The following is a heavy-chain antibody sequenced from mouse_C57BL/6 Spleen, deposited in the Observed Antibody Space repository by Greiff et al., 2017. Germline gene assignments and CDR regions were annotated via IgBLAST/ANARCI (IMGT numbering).Heavy chain of an antibody. Sequence: EVKLQESGPGLVKPSQSLSLTCSVTGYSITSCYYWNWIRQFPGNKLGWVSYISNDGSNNYNPSLKNRITITRDTSKNPFFLKLNSLTTEDTATYYGARDDDDYYLALAYWGQGTLVTVSA. CDR1: GYSITSCYY. J-gene: IGHJ3*01. CDR3: ARDDDDYYLALAY. V-gene: IGHV3-6*01. D-gene: IGHD2-3*01. CDR2: ISNDGSN.